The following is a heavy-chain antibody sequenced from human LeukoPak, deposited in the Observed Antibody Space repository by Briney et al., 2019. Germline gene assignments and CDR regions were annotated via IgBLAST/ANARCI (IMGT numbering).Heavy chain of an antibody. D-gene: IGHD5-24*01. Sequence: SETLSLTCTVSGGSISSYYWSWIRQPPGKGLEWIGYIYYSGSTNYNPSLKSRVTISVDTSKNQFSLKLNSVTAADTAVYYCARGFPATSSSFNYWGQGTLVTVSS. V-gene: IGHV4-59*08. J-gene: IGHJ4*02. CDR1: GGSISSYY. CDR2: IYYSGST. CDR3: ARGFPATSSSFNY.